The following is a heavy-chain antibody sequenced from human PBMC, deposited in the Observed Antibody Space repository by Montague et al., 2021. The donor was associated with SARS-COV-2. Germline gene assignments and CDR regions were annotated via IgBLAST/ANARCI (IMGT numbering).Heavy chain of an antibody. J-gene: IGHJ2*01. CDR1: GDSVSSHIAT. CDR2: PYYRSKWYN. CDR3: ARAYCGGDCYFYWYFDL. V-gene: IGHV6-1*01. Sequence: CTISGDSVSSHIATWSWIRQSPSRGLEWLGRPYYRSKWYNDYAVSVKSRVIINPDTSNNRISLQLNSVTPEDTAVYYCARAYCGGDCYFYWYFDLWGRGTLVTVSS. D-gene: IGHD2-21*02.